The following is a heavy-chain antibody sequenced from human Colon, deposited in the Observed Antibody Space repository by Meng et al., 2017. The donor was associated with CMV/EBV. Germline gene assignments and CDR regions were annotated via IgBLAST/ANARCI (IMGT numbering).Heavy chain of an antibody. V-gene: IGHV3-23*01. Sequence: GGSLRLSCAASGFVFRSSAMSWVRQAPGKGLEWVSGISGGGTSTYYADSVKGRFTISRDTPKNTLFLQLNSLRAEDTAVYYCARGVIAVGQRHYFDHWGQGTLVTVSS. CDR3: ARGVIAVGQRHYFDH. J-gene: IGHJ4*02. D-gene: IGHD6-19*01. CDR2: ISGGGTST. CDR1: GFVFRSSA.